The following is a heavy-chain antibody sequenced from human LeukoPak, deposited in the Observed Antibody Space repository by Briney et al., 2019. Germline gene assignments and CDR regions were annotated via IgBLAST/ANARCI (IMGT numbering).Heavy chain of an antibody. V-gene: IGHV1-69*04. D-gene: IGHD4-17*01. Sequence: SVKVSCKASGGTFSSYAISWVRQAPGQGLEWMGRIIPILGIANYVQKFQGRVTITADKSTSTAYMELSSLRSEDTAVYYCALETSFPMTTVTYWGQGTLVTVSS. CDR2: IIPILGIA. CDR3: ALETSFPMTTVTY. J-gene: IGHJ4*02. CDR1: GGTFSSYA.